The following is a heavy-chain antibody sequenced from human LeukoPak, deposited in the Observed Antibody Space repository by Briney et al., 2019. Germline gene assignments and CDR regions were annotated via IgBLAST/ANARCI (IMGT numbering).Heavy chain of an antibody. D-gene: IGHD3-10*01. CDR1: GYRFSGYY. V-gene: IGHV1-2*02. Sequence: GASVKVSCKTSGYRFSGYYMHWVRQAPGQGLEWMGWINPNSGGTNYAQKFQGRVTMTRDTSISTAYMELSRLRSDDTAVYYCARDKFGELHNWFDPWGQGTLVTVSS. CDR2: INPNSGGT. J-gene: IGHJ5*02. CDR3: ARDKFGELHNWFDP.